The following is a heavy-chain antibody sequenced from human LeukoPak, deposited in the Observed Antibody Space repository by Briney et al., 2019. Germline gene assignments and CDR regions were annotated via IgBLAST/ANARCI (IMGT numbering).Heavy chain of an antibody. J-gene: IGHJ6*02. CDR1: GYTFTSYA. CDR3: ATLPDYYYGMDV. CDR2: INAGNGNT. Sequence: ASVTVSCKASGYTFTSYAMHWVRQAPGQRLEWMGWINAGNGNTKYSQKFQGRVTITRDTSASTAYMELSSLRSEDTAVYYCATLPDYYYGMDVWGQGTTVTVSS. V-gene: IGHV1-3*01.